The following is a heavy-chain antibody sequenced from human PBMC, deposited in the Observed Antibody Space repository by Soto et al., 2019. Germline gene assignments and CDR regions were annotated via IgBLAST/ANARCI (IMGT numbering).Heavy chain of an antibody. CDR1: GFTFNRHA. Sequence: PGGSLRLSCTASGFTFNRHAMTWVRQAPGKGLEWVSGLSDSGGSIYYADSVKGRFTISRDNSKNTLYLQMNSLRAEDTAVYYCAKSPGMYYYDSSGYYHYDYWGQGTLVTVSS. CDR3: AKSPGMYYYDSSGYYHYDY. V-gene: IGHV3-23*01. CDR2: LSDSGGSI. J-gene: IGHJ4*02. D-gene: IGHD3-22*01.